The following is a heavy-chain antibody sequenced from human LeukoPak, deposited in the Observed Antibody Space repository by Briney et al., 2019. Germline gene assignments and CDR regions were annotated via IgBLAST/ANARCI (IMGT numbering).Heavy chain of an antibody. J-gene: IGHJ4*02. D-gene: IGHD4-17*01. V-gene: IGHV3-30*18. CDR3: AKPTTMTTSYYFDS. Sequence: GGSLRLSCAASGFTFNSYGMFWVRQAPGKGLEWVGVVTYDGSVKLYADSVRGRFTISRDNSKNTVNLQLDSLRPEDTAVYYCAKPTTMTTSYYFDSWGQGTLVTVSS. CDR1: GFTFNSYG. CDR2: VTYDGSVK.